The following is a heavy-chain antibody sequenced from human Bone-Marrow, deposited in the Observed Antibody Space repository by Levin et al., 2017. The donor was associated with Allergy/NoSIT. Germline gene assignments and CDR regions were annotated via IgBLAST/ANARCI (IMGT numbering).Heavy chain of an antibody. V-gene: IGHV1-2*02. CDR1: GYTFTAYY. CDR2: VNPNSGAT. CDR3: ARRRYCGGDCYSLDY. J-gene: IGHJ4*02. Sequence: ASVKVSCKASGYTFTAYYMHWVRQAPGQGLEWMGWVNPNSGATNYAQNFQGRVTMTRDTSISTAYMVLSRLRSDDTALYYCARRRYCGGDCYSLDYWGQGTLVTVSS. D-gene: IGHD2-21*02.